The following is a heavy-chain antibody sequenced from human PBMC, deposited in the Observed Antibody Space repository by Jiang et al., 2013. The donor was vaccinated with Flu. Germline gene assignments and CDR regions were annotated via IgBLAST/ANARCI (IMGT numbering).Heavy chain of an antibody. Sequence: GLVKPSETLSLTCTVSGGSISSYYWSWIRQPPGKGLEWIGYIYYSGSTNXNPSLKSRVTISVDTSKNQFSLKLSSVTAADTAVYYCASRNLYYYGMDVWGQGTTVTVSS. J-gene: IGHJ6*02. CDR3: ASRNLYYYGMDV. V-gene: IGHV4-59*01. CDR1: GGSISSYY. CDR2: IYYSGST.